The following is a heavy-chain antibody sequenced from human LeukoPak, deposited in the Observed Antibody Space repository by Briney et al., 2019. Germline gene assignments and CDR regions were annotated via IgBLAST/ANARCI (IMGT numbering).Heavy chain of an antibody. CDR2: IYYSGST. V-gene: IGHV4-59*01. J-gene: IGHJ5*02. CDR3: ARAGHYYHGPGDP. D-gene: IGHD3-10*01. CDR1: GGSISSFY. Sequence: SETLSLTCTVSGGSISSFYWGWIRQPPGKGLEWIGSIYYSGSTNYNPSLKSRVTISVDTSKNQFSLKLSSVTAADTAVYYCARAGHYYHGPGDPWGQGTLVTVSS.